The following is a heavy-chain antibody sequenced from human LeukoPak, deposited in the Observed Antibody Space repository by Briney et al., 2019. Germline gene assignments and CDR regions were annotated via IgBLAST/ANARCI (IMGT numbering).Heavy chain of an antibody. Sequence: GGSLRLSCAASGFTFSSYAVSWVRQAPGKGLEYVVNIKEDGSEKYYVDPVKGRFTISRDNTKNSLYLQMSSLRGDDTAVYYCVRDCGFHTFDYWGQGTLVTVSS. V-gene: IGHV3-7*05. CDR1: GFTFSSYA. D-gene: IGHD2-21*01. CDR3: VRDCGFHTFDY. CDR2: IKEDGSEK. J-gene: IGHJ4*02.